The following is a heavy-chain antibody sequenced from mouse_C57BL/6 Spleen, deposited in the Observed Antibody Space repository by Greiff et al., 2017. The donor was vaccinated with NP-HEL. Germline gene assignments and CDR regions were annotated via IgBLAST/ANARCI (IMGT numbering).Heavy chain of an antibody. Sequence: QVQLKESGPGLVQPSQSLSITCTVSGFSLTSYGVHWVRQSPGKGLEWLGVIWRGGSTDYNAAFMSRLSITKDNSKSQVFFKMNSLQADDTAIYYCAKNGYDKDYYAMDYWGQGTSVTVSS. CDR3: AKNGYDKDYYAMDY. D-gene: IGHD2-2*01. J-gene: IGHJ4*01. CDR2: IWRGGST. V-gene: IGHV2-5*01. CDR1: GFSLTSYG.